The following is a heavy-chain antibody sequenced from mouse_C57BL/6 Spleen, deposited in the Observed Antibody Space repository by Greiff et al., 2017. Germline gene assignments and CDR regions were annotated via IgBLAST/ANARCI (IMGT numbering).Heavy chain of an antibody. J-gene: IGHJ3*01. CDR2: IDPDSGGT. Sequence: QVQLQQPGAELVKPGASVKLSCKASGYTFTSYWMHWVKQRPGRGLEWIGRIDPDSGGTKYNQKFKGKATLTVDKPSSTAYMQLSSLTSEDSAVYYCAREENYGYDSAWFAYWGQGTLVTVSA. CDR1: GYTFTSYW. CDR3: AREENYGYDSAWFAY. D-gene: IGHD2-2*01. V-gene: IGHV1-72*01.